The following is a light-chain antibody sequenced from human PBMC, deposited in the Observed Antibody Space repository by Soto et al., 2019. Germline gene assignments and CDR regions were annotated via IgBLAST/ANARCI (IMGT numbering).Light chain of an antibody. J-gene: IGLJ2*01. Sequence: SYELTQPPSVSVSPGQTASITCSGDKLGDKYACWYQQKPGQSPVLVIYQDSKRPSGIPERFSGSNSGNTAPLTISGTQAMDEADDYCQAWDSSTVVFGGGTKLTVL. CDR3: QAWDSSTVV. V-gene: IGLV3-1*01. CDR1: KLGDKY. CDR2: QDS.